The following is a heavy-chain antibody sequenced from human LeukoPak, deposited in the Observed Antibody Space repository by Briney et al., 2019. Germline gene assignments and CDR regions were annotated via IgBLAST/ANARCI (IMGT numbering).Heavy chain of an antibody. CDR3: VKGPRPDITVAHTVEN. Sequence: GGSLRLSCAASGFIFSNYAMSWVRQVPGRGLEWVSTISSRGDSTYVADSVKGRFTISRDNSKNSLYLQMNTVRAEDTAVYYCVKGPRPDITVAHTVENWGEGTLVTVSS. J-gene: IGHJ4*02. D-gene: IGHD6-19*01. CDR2: ISSRGDST. CDR1: GFIFSNYA. V-gene: IGHV3-23*01.